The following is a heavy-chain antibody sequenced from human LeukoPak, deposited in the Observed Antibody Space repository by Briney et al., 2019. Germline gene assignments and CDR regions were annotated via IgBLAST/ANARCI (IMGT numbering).Heavy chain of an antibody. CDR1: GFTFSSFA. J-gene: IGHJ3*02. CDR2: ISGSGGST. Sequence: PGGSLRLSCAASGFTFSSFAMSWVRQATGKGLEWVSAISGSGGSTYYADSVKGRFTISRDNSKNTLYLQMNSLRAEDTAVYYCAKRNDPDSKRDYDFWSGYRANDAFDIWGQGTMVTVSS. V-gene: IGHV3-23*01. CDR3: AKRNDPDSKRDYDFWSGYRANDAFDI. D-gene: IGHD3-3*01.